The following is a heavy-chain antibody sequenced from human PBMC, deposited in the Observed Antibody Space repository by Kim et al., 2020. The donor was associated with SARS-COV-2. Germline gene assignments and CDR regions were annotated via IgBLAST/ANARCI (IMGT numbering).Heavy chain of an antibody. CDR3: ARDFWRDYSYYFDY. Sequence: SRKFQARITITRDTSARTAYMELSNLRSEDTAVYYCARDFWRDYSYYFDYWGQGTLVSVSS. V-gene: IGHV1-3*01. D-gene: IGHD3-3*01. J-gene: IGHJ4*02.